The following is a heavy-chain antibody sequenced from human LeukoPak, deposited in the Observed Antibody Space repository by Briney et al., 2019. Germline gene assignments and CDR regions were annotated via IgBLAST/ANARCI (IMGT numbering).Heavy chain of an antibody. J-gene: IGHJ4*02. D-gene: IGHD5-18*01. CDR1: AYTFTGYY. Sequence: ASVKVSCKASAYTFTGYYMHWVRQAPGQGLEWMGWINPNSGVTNYAQKFQGRVTMTRDTSTSTAYMDLSRLRSDDTAVYYCARDRAMDSYYFDYWGQGTPVTVSS. CDR2: INPNSGVT. CDR3: ARDRAMDSYYFDY. V-gene: IGHV1-2*02.